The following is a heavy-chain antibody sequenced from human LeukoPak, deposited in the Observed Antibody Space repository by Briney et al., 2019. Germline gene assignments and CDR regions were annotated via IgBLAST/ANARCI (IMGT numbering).Heavy chain of an antibody. Sequence: GGSLRLSCAASGFTFSSYAMSWVRQAPGKGREWVSAISGSGGSTYYADSVKGRFTISRDNSKNTLYLQMNSLRADITVVYNCAKDTSRRNPYYYYMDVCGKETTVTLSS. CDR1: GFTFSSYA. V-gene: IGHV3-23*01. CDR3: AKDTSRRNPYYYYMDV. J-gene: IGHJ6*03. CDR2: ISGSGGST. D-gene: IGHD1-14*01.